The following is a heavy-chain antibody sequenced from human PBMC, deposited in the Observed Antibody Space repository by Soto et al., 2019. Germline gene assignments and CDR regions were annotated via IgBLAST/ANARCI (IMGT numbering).Heavy chain of an antibody. V-gene: IGHV1-46*01. J-gene: IGHJ3*02. Sequence: GASVKGSCKASGYTFTSYYMHWVRQAPGQGLEWMGIINPSGGSTSYAQKFQGRVTMTRDTSTSTVYMELSSLRSEDTAVYYCASGRLGIAAAGDDAFDIWGQGTMVTVSS. CDR1: GYTFTSYY. CDR2: INPSGGST. CDR3: ASGRLGIAAAGDDAFDI. D-gene: IGHD6-13*01.